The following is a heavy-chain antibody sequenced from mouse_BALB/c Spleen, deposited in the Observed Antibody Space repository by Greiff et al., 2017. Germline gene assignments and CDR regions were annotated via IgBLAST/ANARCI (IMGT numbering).Heavy chain of an antibody. V-gene: IGHV1-4*01. D-gene: IGHD1-1*01. CDR1: GYTFTSYT. Sequence: QVQLKESGAELARPGASVKMSCKASGYTFTSYTMHWVKQRPGQGLEWIGYINPSSGYTNYNQKFKDKATLTADKSSSTAYMQLSSLTSEDSAVYYCARDYYYDGLHDAMDYWGQGTSVTVSS. CDR2: INPSSGYT. CDR3: ARDYYYDGLHDAMDY. J-gene: IGHJ4*01.